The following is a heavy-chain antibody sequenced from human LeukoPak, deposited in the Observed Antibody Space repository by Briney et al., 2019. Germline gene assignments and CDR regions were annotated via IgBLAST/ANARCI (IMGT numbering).Heavy chain of an antibody. CDR1: GYTFIDYT. Sequence: ASVKVSCKASGYTFIDYTMHWLRQAPGQRLDWMGWINGGSGNTKYSPEFQGRVTITRDTSASTGYMELSSLRSEDTTVYYCANPRYDSSGYYYVDWGQGTLVTVSS. CDR3: ANPRYDSSGYYYVD. J-gene: IGHJ4*02. D-gene: IGHD3-22*01. CDR2: INGGSGNT. V-gene: IGHV1-3*01.